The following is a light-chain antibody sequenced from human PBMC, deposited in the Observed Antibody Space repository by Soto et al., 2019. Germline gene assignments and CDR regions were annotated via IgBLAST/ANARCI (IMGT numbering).Light chain of an antibody. Sequence: VMTQSPTTLTVSPGECVTLACRASQGIGDTLAWYQHKPGQTPRLLIYGASSRATGIPDRISGSGSGTDFTLTISRLEPEDFAVYYCQQYGSSPITFGQGARLEIK. V-gene: IGKV3-20*01. CDR2: GAS. CDR3: QQYGSSPIT. CDR1: QGIGDT. J-gene: IGKJ5*01.